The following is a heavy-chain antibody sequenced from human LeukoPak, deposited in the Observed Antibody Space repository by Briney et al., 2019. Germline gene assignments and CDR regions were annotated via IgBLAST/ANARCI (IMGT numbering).Heavy chain of an antibody. CDR3: ARHGDGGPAEYFRH. V-gene: IGHV4-39*01. D-gene: IGHD4-23*01. J-gene: IGHJ1*01. Sequence: SETLSRTCTVSGGSISSGIYYWAWIRQPPGKGLEWIGSIYYRGNTYYNPSLKSRVTLSVDTSKNQFSLNLSSVTAADTAVYYCARHGDGGPAEYFRHWGQGTLVTVSS. CDR2: IYYRGNT. CDR1: GGSISSGIYY.